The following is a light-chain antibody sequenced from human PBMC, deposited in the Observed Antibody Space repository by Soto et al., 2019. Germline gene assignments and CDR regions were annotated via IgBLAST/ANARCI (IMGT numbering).Light chain of an antibody. CDR1: QSVSSY. CDR3: QQRSNWRLT. CDR2: DAS. J-gene: IGKJ4*01. V-gene: IGKV3-11*01. Sequence: EIVLTQSPATLSLSPGARATLSCRASQSVSSYLAWYQQKPGQAPRLLIYDASNRATGIPARFIGSGSGTDFTLTISSPKPEDFAVYYCQQRSNWRLTYGGGTKVEIK.